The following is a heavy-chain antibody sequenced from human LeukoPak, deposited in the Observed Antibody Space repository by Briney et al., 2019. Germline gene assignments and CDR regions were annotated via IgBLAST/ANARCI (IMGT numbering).Heavy chain of an antibody. Sequence: GGSLRLSCAASGFTFSAYGMHWVRQAPGKGLEWVAIISYDGSNKYYPDSVKGRFTISGDDSKNTLYLQMNSLRTEDTAVYYCARDGDGYKDSWGQGTLVTVSS. V-gene: IGHV3-30*03. D-gene: IGHD5-24*01. CDR2: ISYDGSNK. CDR3: ARDGDGYKDS. CDR1: GFTFSAYG. J-gene: IGHJ4*02.